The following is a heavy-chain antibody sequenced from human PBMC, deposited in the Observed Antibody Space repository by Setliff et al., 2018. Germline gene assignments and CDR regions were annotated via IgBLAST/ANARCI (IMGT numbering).Heavy chain of an antibody. J-gene: IGHJ3*02. CDR1: GYSFSDYG. CDR2: ISAYNGNT. CDR3: ARGGYSYGYDHGFDI. V-gene: IGHV1-18*01. Sequence: ASVKVSCKASGYSFSDYGISWVRQAPGQGLEWMGWISAYNGNTKYAQKLQGRVTMATDISTSTAYMELRSLRSDDTAVYYCARGGYSYGYDHGFDIWGQGTMVTVAS. D-gene: IGHD5-18*01.